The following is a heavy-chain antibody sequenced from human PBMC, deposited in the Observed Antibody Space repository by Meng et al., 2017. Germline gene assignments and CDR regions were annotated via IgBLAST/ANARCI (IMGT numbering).Heavy chain of an antibody. Sequence: EVQVVESGGGFVKPGGSLRLSCAASGFTFSNAWMTWVRQATGKGLEWIGRMKSNVDGGTVDYAAAVKGRFFISRDDSENTFYLQMNSLKTEDTAVYYCSGHVDYWGHGTLVTVSS. CDR1: GFTFSNAW. CDR3: SGHVDY. CDR2: MKSNVDGGTV. J-gene: IGHJ4*01. V-gene: IGHV3-15*01.